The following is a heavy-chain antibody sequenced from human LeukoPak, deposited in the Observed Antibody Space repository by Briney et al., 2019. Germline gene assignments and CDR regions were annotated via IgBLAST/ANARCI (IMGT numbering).Heavy chain of an antibody. D-gene: IGHD2-15*01. V-gene: IGHV3-23*01. Sequence: GGSLRLSCAASGFTFSSYAMSWVRQAPGKGLEWVSAISGSGGSTYYADSVKGRFTISRDNSKNTLYLQMNSLRAEDTAVYYCAKGEYCSGGSCYYYYYYYGMDVWGQGTTVTVSS. CDR3: AKGEYCSGGSCYYYYYYYGMDV. CDR2: ISGSGGST. J-gene: IGHJ6*02. CDR1: GFTFSSYA.